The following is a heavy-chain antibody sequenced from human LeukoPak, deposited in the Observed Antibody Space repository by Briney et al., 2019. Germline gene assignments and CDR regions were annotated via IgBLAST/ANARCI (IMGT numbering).Heavy chain of an antibody. CDR2: IYYSGST. J-gene: IGHJ4*02. CDR1: GGSISSYY. D-gene: IGHD4-17*01. V-gene: IGHV4-59*08. CDR3: ARVDYGEGVVGWFYDY. Sequence: PSETLSLTCTVSGGSISSYYWSWIRQPPGKGLEWIGYIYYSGSTNYNPSLKSRVTISVDTSKNQFSLKLSSVTAADTAVYYCARVDYGEGVVGWFYDYWGQGTLVTVSS.